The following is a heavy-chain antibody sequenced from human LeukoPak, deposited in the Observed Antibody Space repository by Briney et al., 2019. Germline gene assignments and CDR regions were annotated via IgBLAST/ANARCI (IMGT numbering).Heavy chain of an antibody. V-gene: IGHV3-53*01. J-gene: IGHJ4*02. CDR1: GLDVSSTY. D-gene: IGHD5-24*01. Sequence: GRSLRLSCASSGLDVSSTYMSWIRQAPGKGLEWVSTAFVGGDTYYAASVKGRFTLSKDSSRNTMFLQMHGLRPEDTAVYYCARDQLDHWGQGTLVAVSP. CDR3: ARDQLDH. CDR2: AFVGGDT.